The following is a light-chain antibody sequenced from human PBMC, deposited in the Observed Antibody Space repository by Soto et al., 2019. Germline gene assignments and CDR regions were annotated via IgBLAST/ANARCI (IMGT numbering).Light chain of an antibody. V-gene: IGLV2-14*01. CDR2: EVT. Sequence: QSVLTQPASVSGSPGQSITISCTGTSSDVGSYNFVSWYQQHPGKAPKLMIYEVTNRPSGVSNRFSGSKSGNTASLTISGLQAEDEADYYCNSYTSSSTYVFRTGTKLTVL. CDR1: SSDVGSYNF. J-gene: IGLJ1*01. CDR3: NSYTSSSTYV.